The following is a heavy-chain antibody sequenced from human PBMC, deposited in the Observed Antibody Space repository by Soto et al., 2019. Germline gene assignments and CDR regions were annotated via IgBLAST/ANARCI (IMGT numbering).Heavy chain of an antibody. CDR1: GGSISSYY. Sequence: PSETLSLTCTVSGGSISSYYWSWIRQPPGKGLEWNGYIYYSGSTNYNPSLKSRVTISVDTSKNQFSLKLSSVTAADTALYYCARGGWDYYDSSDSYYDYWGQGTMVTVYS. J-gene: IGHJ4*01. V-gene: IGHV4-59*01. CDR3: ARGGWDYYDSSDSYYDY. D-gene: IGHD3-22*01. CDR2: IYYSGST.